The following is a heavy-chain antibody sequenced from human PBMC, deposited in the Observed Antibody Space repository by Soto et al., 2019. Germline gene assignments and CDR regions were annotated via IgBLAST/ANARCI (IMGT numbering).Heavy chain of an antibody. CDR1: GFSFSISP. CDR2: ISYDGTNK. D-gene: IGHD7-27*01. Sequence: QVQLVESGGGVVQPGRSLRLSCAASGFSFSISPMHWVRQAPGKGPEWVALISYDGTNKFYADSVKGRFTISRDNSKSTLYLQVDSLRPEDAAVYYCARDPKTSGGQHWAFNYFDSLCQGTLGTVSS. J-gene: IGHJ4*02. V-gene: IGHV3-30-3*01. CDR3: ARDPKTSGGQHWAFNYFDS.